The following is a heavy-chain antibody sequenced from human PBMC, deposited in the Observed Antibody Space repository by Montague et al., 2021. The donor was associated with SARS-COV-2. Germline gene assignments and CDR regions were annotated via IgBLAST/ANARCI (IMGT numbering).Heavy chain of an antibody. V-gene: IGHV3-48*03. D-gene: IGHD2-15*01. J-gene: IGHJ5*02. CDR1: GFTFSSYE. CDR3: ARLGYCSGGSCIDP. Sequence: SLRLSCAASGFTFSSYEMNWVRQAPGKGLEWVSYISSSGSTIYYAVSLKGRFTISRDNAKNSLYLQMNSLRAEDTAVYYCARLGYCSGGSCIDPWGQGTLVTVSS. CDR2: ISSSGSTI.